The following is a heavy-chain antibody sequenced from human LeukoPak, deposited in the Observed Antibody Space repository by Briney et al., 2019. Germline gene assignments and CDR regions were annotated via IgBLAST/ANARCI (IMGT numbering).Heavy chain of an antibody. CDR3: AKSGLNRFDY. Sequence: GGSLRLSCAASGFSLTTYAMGWVRQAPGKGLEWVSVISDRGDSTYYADSVKGRFTISRDSSKNTLYLQMNSLRAEDTAVYYCAKSGLNRFDYWGQGTLVTVSS. J-gene: IGHJ4*02. V-gene: IGHV3-23*01. D-gene: IGHD2-15*01. CDR2: ISDRGDST. CDR1: GFSLTTYA.